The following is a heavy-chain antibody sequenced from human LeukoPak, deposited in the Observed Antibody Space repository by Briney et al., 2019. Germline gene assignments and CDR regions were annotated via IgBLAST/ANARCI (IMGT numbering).Heavy chain of an antibody. Sequence: SETLSLTCTVFGGSVGSSSYYWNWIRQPPGKGLEWIGSIYYTGSTYYKSALKSRVTISVDTSNNQFSLKLTSVTAADTAVYYCASEGNWDYVKGGFYINWGQGTLVTVSS. V-gene: IGHV4-39*01. D-gene: IGHD1-7*01. CDR3: ASEGNWDYVKGGFYIN. CDR2: IYYTGST. CDR1: GGSVGSSSYY. J-gene: IGHJ4*02.